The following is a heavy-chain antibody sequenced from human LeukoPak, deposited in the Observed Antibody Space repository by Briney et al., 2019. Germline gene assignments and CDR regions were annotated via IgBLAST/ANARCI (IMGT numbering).Heavy chain of an antibody. CDR2: IKQDGREK. J-gene: IGHJ3*02. Sequence: GGSLRLSCAASGFTFNTYWMSWVRQAPGKGLEWVANIKQDGREKYYVDSVKGRFTISRDNAKNSLYLQMNSLRAEDTAVYYCARETSSRSPAGRAFDIWGQGTMVTVSS. D-gene: IGHD6-13*01. V-gene: IGHV3-7*01. CDR3: ARETSSRSPAGRAFDI. CDR1: GFTFNTYW.